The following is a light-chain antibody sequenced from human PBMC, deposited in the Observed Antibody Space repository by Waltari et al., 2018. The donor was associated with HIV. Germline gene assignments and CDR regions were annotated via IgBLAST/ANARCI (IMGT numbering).Light chain of an antibody. Sequence: DIVMTQSPDSLAVSLGERATINCKSSQSVLYTSTNKNYLAWYQQKSGQPPKLIIYWASTRESGVPGRFSGSGCGTNFTLTISSLQAEDVALYYCQQYYSSPRTFGQGTKVEIQ. CDR1: QSVLYTSTNKNY. CDR3: QQYYSSPRT. J-gene: IGKJ1*01. V-gene: IGKV4-1*01. CDR2: WAS.